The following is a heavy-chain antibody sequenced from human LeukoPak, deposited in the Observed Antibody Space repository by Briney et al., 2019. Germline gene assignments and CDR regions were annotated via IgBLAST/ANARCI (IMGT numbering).Heavy chain of an antibody. V-gene: IGHV1-46*01. CDR2: INPSGGST. Sequence: ASVKVSCKASGYTFTSYDINWVRQAPGQGLEWMGIINPSGGSTSYAQKFQGRVTMTRDTSTSTVYMKLSSLRSEDTAVYYCARAHYYDFWSDTWGQGTLVTVSS. D-gene: IGHD3-3*01. CDR1: GYTFTSYD. CDR3: ARAHYYDFWSDT. J-gene: IGHJ5*02.